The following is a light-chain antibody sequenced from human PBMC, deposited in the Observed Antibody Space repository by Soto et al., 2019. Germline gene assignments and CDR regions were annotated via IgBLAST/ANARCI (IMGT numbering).Light chain of an antibody. CDR1: QSVTSN. V-gene: IGKV3-15*01. J-gene: IGKJ1*01. Sequence: QSPGTLSLSPAESATLSCRASQSVTSNLAWYHQKPGQAPRLLMFGSSTRATGIPARFSGSGSGTEFTLTISSPQSEDFAVYYCQQYNNWPQTFGQGTKVDIK. CDR3: QQYNNWPQT. CDR2: GSS.